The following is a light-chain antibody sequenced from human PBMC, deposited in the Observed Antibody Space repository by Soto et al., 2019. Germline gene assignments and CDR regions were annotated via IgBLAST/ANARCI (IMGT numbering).Light chain of an antibody. CDR2: KAS. CDR1: QGIRND. CDR3: QHYNSYSEA. V-gene: IGKV1-5*03. Sequence: IQLTQSPSSLSASVGDGVTITCRASQGIRNDLGWYQQKPGKAPKLLIYKASTLKSGVPSRFSGSGSGTEFTLTISSLQSDDFATYYCQHYNSYSEAFGQGTKVDI. J-gene: IGKJ1*01.